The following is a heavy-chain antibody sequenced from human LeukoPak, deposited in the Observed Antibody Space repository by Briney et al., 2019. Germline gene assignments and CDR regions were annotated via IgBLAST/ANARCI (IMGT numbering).Heavy chain of an antibody. D-gene: IGHD5-24*01. V-gene: IGHV4-34*01. Sequence: LTCAVDGGSFSGYYWSWIRQPPGKGVEWIGEINHSGSTNYNPSLKSRVTISVDTSKNQFSLKLSSVTAADTAVYYCARWGRSMVTRKAFDIWGQGTMVTVSS. CDR3: ARWGRSMVTRKAFDI. CDR2: INHSGST. CDR1: GGSFSGYY. J-gene: IGHJ3*02.